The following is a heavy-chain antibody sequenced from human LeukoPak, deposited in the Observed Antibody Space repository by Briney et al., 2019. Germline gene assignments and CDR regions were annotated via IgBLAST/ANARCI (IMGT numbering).Heavy chain of an antibody. Sequence: GGSLRLSCAASGSTFSDYAMHWVRQAPGKGLEWVAVISYDGSNKYYADSVKGRFTISRDNSKNTLYLQMNSLRAEDTAVYYCAKAMSIAARPIRPSDYWGQGTRVTVSS. J-gene: IGHJ4*02. D-gene: IGHD6-6*01. V-gene: IGHV3-30*18. CDR1: GSTFSDYA. CDR3: AKAMSIAARPIRPSDY. CDR2: ISYDGSNK.